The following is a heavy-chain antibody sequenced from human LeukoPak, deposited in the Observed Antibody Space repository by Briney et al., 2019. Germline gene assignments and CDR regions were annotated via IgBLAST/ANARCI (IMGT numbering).Heavy chain of an antibody. J-gene: IGHJ6*03. CDR2: INSDGSST. D-gene: IGHD3-10*01. Sequence: GGSLRLPCAASGFTFSSYWMHWVRQAPGKGLVWVSRINSDGSSTSYADSVKGRFTISRDNAKNTLYLQMNSLRAEDTAVYYCASPAGSMVRGAYEDYYYYYMDVWGKGTTVTVSS. CDR3: ASPAGSMVRGAYEDYYYYYMDV. CDR1: GFTFSSYW. V-gene: IGHV3-74*01.